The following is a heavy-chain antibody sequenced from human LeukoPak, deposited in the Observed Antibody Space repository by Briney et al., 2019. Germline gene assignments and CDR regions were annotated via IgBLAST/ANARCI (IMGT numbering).Heavy chain of an antibody. J-gene: IGHJ4*02. D-gene: IGHD1-26*01. CDR2: ISSSSSTI. CDR3: ARDRGGSYSAIDY. Sequence: GGSLRPSCAASGFTFSSYSMNWVRQAPGKGLEWVSFISSSSSTIYYADSVKGRFTISRDNAKNSLYLQMNSLRAEDTAVYYCARDRGGSYSAIDYWGQGTLVTVSS. V-gene: IGHV3-48*04. CDR1: GFTFSSYS.